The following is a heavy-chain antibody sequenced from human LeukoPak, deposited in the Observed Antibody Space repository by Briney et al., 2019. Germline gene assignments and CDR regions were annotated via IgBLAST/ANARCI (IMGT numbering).Heavy chain of an antibody. D-gene: IGHD6-13*01. V-gene: IGHV3-23*01. CDR2: ISGSGGST. CDR1: GFTFSSYA. CDR3: AKDHSGSWYFPLDY. J-gene: IGHJ4*02. Sequence: GGSLRLSCAASGFTFSSYAMSWVRQAPGKGLEWVSAISGSGGSTYYADSVKGRFTVSRDNSKNTLNLQMNSLRVEDTAVYFCAKDHSGSWYFPLDYWGQGTLVTVSS.